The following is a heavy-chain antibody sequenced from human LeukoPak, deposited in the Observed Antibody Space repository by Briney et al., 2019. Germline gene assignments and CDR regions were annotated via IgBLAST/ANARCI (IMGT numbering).Heavy chain of an antibody. CDR3: TTGAEWLTYNWFDP. D-gene: IGHD3-3*01. CDR2: IKTISDGGTT. J-gene: IGHJ5*02. Sequence: PGGSLRLSCAASGFTFSNAWMSWVRQPPGKGLDWVGRIKTISDGGTTDYAAPVIGRFAISRDDSKNTLYLQMNSLKIEDTAVYYCTTGAEWLTYNWFDPWGRGTLVTVSS. CDR1: GFTFSNAW. V-gene: IGHV3-15*01.